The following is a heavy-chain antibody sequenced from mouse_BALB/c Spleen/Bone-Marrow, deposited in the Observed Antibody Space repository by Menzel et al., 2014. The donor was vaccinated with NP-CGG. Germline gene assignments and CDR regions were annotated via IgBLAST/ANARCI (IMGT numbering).Heavy chain of an antibody. CDR3: TRGRRDAMDY. J-gene: IGHJ4*01. Sequence: VQLQQSGAELVKPGASVKLSCKASGYTFTSYYMYWVKQRPGQGLEWIREINPSNGGTNFNEKFKSKATLTVDKSSSTAYMQLSSLTSEDSAVYYCTRGRRDAMDYWGQGTSVTVSS. V-gene: IGHV1S81*02. CDR2: INPSNGGT. CDR1: GYTFTSYY.